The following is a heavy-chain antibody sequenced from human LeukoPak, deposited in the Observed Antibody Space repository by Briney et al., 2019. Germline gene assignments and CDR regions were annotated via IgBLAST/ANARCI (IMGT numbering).Heavy chain of an antibody. CDR3: AGGGYGDYGDDAFDI. J-gene: IGHJ3*02. D-gene: IGHD4-17*01. Sequence: VASVKVSCKASGYTFTGYYMHWVRQAPGQGLEWMGWINPNSGGTSYAQKFQGRVTMTRDTSISTAYMELSRLRSDDTAVYYCAGGGYGDYGDDAFDIWGQGTMVTVSS. CDR1: GYTFTGYY. V-gene: IGHV1-2*02. CDR2: INPNSGGT.